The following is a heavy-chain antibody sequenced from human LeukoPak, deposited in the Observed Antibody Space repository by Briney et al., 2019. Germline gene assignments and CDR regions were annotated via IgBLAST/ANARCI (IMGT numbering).Heavy chain of an antibody. CDR2: ISAYNGNT. V-gene: IGHV1-18*01. CDR3: ARDPICSSTSCYTGRCYYYYMDV. J-gene: IGHJ6*03. CDR1: GYTFTSYG. Sequence: ASVKVSRKASGYTFTSYGISWVRQAPGQGLEWMGWISAYNGNTNYAQKLQGRVTMTTDTSTSTAYMELRSLRSDDTAVYYCARDPICSSTSCYTGRCYYYYMDVWGKGTTVTVSS. D-gene: IGHD2-2*02.